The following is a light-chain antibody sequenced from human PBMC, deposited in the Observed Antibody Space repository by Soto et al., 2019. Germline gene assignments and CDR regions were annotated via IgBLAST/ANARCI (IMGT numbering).Light chain of an antibody. J-gene: IGKJ1*01. CDR3: QQYYSYPWT. CDR1: QGISSY. CDR2: AAS. V-gene: IGKV1-8*01. Sequence: AIRMTQSPSSFSASTGDRVTITCRASQGISSYLAWYQQKPGQAPKLLIYAASTLQSGVPSRFSGSGSGTDFTLTISCLQSEDFATYYCQQYYSYPWTFGQGTKLEIK.